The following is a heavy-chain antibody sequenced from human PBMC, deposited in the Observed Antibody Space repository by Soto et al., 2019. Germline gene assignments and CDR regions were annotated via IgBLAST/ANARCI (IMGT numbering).Heavy chain of an antibody. Sequence: QVQLVESGGGVVQPGKSLSLSCAASGFTLSSYAMHWVRQAPGKGLEWVALIWSDGSKQDYADSVKGRFTISRDNSKSTLYLQMTSLKAEDTAVYYCAGLAYYLDYWGQGSLVTVSS. CDR1: GFTLSSYA. CDR3: AGLAYYLDY. J-gene: IGHJ4*02. D-gene: IGHD3-16*01. V-gene: IGHV3-33*01. CDR2: IWSDGSKQ.